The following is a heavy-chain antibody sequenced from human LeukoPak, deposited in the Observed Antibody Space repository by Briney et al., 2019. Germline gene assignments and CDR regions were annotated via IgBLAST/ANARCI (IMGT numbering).Heavy chain of an antibody. CDR3: ARSSLYCCGGSCDHILDY. CDR1: GGSISSYY. D-gene: IGHD2-15*01. J-gene: IGHJ4*02. CDR2: IYYSGST. V-gene: IGHV4-59*01. Sequence: SETLSLTCTVSGGSISSYYWSWIRQPPGKGLEWIGYIYYSGSTNYNPSLKSRVTISVDTSKNQFSLKLSSVTAADTGVYYCARSSLYCCGGSCDHILDYWPQETLVTVSS.